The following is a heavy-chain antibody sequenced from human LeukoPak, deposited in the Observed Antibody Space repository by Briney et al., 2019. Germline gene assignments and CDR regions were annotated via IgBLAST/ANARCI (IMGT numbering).Heavy chain of an antibody. CDR1: GFTFSSYA. D-gene: IGHD3-22*01. J-gene: IGHJ4*01. Sequence: PGGSLRLSCAASGFTFSSYAMSWVRQAPGKGLEWVSSISSSSSYIYYADSVKGRFTISRDNAKNSLYLQMNSLRAEDTAVYYCARGYDSSGYRPDYWGQGTLVTVSS. V-gene: IGHV3-21*01. CDR2: ISSSSSYI. CDR3: ARGYDSSGYRPDY.